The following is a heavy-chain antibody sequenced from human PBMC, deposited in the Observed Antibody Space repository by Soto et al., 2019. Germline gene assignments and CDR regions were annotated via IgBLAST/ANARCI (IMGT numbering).Heavy chain of an antibody. CDR2: IYYSGST. Sequence: QLQLQESGPGLVKPSETLSLTCTVSGGSISSSSYYWGWIRQPPGKGLEWIGSIYYSGSTYYNPSLKSRVTISVDTSKNQFSLKLSSVTAADTAVYYCARLRRDGYNYDYWGQGTLVNVSS. CDR3: ARLRRDGYNYDY. D-gene: IGHD5-12*01. J-gene: IGHJ4*02. V-gene: IGHV4-39*01. CDR1: GGSISSSSYY.